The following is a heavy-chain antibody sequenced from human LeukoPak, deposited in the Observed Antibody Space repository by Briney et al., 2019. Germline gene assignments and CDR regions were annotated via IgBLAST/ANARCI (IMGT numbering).Heavy chain of an antibody. D-gene: IGHD1-26*01. CDR3: ARERIVGALGWLDP. Sequence: SVKVSCKAPGGTFSSYSITWVRQAPGQGLEWMGGVAPLLETTNYAPKFRGRRTITADESTSTAYMELTSLRSDDTAVYYCARERIVGALGWLDPWGQGTLVTVSS. CDR1: GGTFSSYS. CDR2: VAPLLETT. J-gene: IGHJ5*02. V-gene: IGHV1-69*01.